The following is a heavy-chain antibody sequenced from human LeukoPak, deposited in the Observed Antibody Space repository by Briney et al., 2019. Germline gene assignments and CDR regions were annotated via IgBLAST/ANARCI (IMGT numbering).Heavy chain of an antibody. J-gene: IGHJ4*02. Sequence: GGSLRLSCAASGFTFSSYSMNWVRQAPGKGLEWVSSISSSSSYIYYADSVKGRFTISRDNAKNSLYLQMNSLRAEDAAVYYCAREAVTTEAFDYWGQGTLVTVSS. D-gene: IGHD4-4*01. CDR2: ISSSSSYI. V-gene: IGHV3-21*01. CDR3: AREAVTTEAFDY. CDR1: GFTFSSYS.